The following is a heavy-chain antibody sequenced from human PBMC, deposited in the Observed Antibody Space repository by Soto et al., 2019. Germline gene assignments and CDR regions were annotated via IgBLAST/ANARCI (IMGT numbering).Heavy chain of an antibody. CDR1: GFTFISYG. Sequence: WGSLRLSCAASGFTFISYGMRLFGHSPLKWLEWVAVIWYDGSNKYYADSVKGRFTISRDNSKNTLYLQMNSLRAEDTAVYYCARGRITIFGVVTNNFDYWGQGTLVTVSS. CDR3: ARGRITIFGVVTNNFDY. V-gene: IGHV3-33*01. J-gene: IGHJ4*02. CDR2: IWYDGSNK. D-gene: IGHD3-3*01.